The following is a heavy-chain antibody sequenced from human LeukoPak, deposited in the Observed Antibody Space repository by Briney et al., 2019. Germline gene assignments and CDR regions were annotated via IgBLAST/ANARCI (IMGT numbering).Heavy chain of an antibody. D-gene: IGHD6-13*01. Sequence: SETLSLTCTVSGGSISSYYWSWIRQPPGKGLEWIGYIYYSGSTNYNPSLKSRVTISVDTSKNQSSLKLSSVTAADTAVYYCARHVYLAAADYWGQGTLVTVSS. CDR2: IYYSGST. CDR1: GGSISSYY. J-gene: IGHJ4*02. V-gene: IGHV4-59*08. CDR3: ARHVYLAAADY.